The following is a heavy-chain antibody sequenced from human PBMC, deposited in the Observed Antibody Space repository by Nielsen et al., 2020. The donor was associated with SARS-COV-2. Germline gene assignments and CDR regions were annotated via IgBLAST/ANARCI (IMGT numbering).Heavy chain of an antibody. CDR2: IRSKAYGGTT. CDR3: AKFRRLRYYYYMDV. V-gene: IGHV3-49*03. CDR1: GFTFGDYA. Sequence: GESLKISCTASGFTFGDYAMSWFRQAPGKGLEWVGFIRSKAYGGTTEYAASVKGRFTISRDDSKSIAYLQMNSLKTEDTAVYYCAKFRRLRYYYYMDVWGKGTTVTVSS. J-gene: IGHJ6*03.